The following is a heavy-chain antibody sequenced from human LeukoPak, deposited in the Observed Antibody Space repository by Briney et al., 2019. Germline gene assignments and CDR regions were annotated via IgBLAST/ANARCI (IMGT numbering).Heavy chain of an antibody. CDR3: ARAGQLRDAFDI. J-gene: IGHJ3*02. D-gene: IGHD1-1*01. V-gene: IGHV1-46*01. Sequence: ASVKVSCKPSGYTFTTYYMHWVRQAPGQGLEWMGIINPTGGSATYAQKFQGRVTMTRDTSTSTVYMDLSSLRSEDTAVYYCARAGQLRDAFDIWGQGTMVTVSS. CDR2: INPTGGSA. CDR1: GYTFTTYY.